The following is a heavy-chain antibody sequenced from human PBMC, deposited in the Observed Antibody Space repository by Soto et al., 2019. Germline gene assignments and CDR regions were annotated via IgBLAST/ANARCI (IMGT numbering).Heavy chain of an antibody. J-gene: IGHJ4*02. Sequence: GESLKISCKGSGYSVTSYWIGLVCQMHGKVLEWMVLIYPGDSDTRYSPSFEGQVTISADKSISTAYLQWSGLKASDTAMYYCARRKATSTTSLSFRAGFDSWRQGTLVTVSS. D-gene: IGHD2-2*01. V-gene: IGHV5-51*01. CDR2: IYPGDSDT. CDR3: ARRKATSTTSLSFRAGFDS. CDR1: GYSVTSYW.